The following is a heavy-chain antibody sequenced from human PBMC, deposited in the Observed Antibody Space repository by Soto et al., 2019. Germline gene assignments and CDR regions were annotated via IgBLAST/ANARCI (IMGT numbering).Heavy chain of an antibody. D-gene: IGHD3-22*01. CDR3: ARDRGCGYYDSSGNFMDAFDI. CDR1: GYTFTTYG. Sequence: ASVKVSCKAPGYTFTTYGINWVRQAPGQGLEWMGWSSGYNGNTKYAQKLQGRVTMTTDTSTSTAYMELRSLRSDDTAVYYCARDRGCGYYDSSGNFMDAFDIWGQGTLVTVSS. J-gene: IGHJ3*02. V-gene: IGHV1-18*04. CDR2: SSGYNGNT.